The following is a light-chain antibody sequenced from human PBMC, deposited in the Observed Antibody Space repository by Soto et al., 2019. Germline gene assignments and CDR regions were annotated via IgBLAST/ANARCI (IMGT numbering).Light chain of an antibody. CDR1: SSNIGNTY. CDR2: DNN. Sequence: QSVLTQPPSVSAAPGQKVTISCSGSSSNIGNTYVSWYQQLPGTAPKLLIYDNNKRPSGIPDRFSGSKSDTSATLGITGLQTGDEADYYCGTWDSSLSAGGVFGGGTKLTVL. CDR3: GTWDSSLSAGGV. J-gene: IGLJ2*01. V-gene: IGLV1-51*01.